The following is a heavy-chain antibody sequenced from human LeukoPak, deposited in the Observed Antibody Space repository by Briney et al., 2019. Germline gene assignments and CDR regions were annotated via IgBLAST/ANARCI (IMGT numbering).Heavy chain of an antibody. V-gene: IGHV1-8*03. D-gene: IGHD6-13*01. CDR2: MNPNSGNT. CDR1: GYTFTSYD. J-gene: IGHJ4*02. CDR3: ASGPTGYSSSWWRHFSHHFDY. Sequence: GASVKVSCKASGYTFTSYDINWVRQATGQGLEWMGWMNPNSGNTGYAQKFQGRVTITRNTSISTAYMELSSLRSEDTAVYYCASGPTGYSSSWWRHFSHHFDYWGQGTLVTVSS.